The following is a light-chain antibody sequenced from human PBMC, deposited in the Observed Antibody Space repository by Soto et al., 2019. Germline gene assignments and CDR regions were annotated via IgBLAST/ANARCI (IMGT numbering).Light chain of an antibody. Sequence: DIVLTQSPGTLSLSPGERATLSCRASQSVSSYLAWYQQKPGQAPRLLIYDSSIRATGIPDRFTGSGSGTDFTLTISRLEPEDFAVYYCQQYGSSPLTFGGGTKVDIK. CDR1: QSVSSY. CDR2: DSS. V-gene: IGKV3-20*01. CDR3: QQYGSSPLT. J-gene: IGKJ4*01.